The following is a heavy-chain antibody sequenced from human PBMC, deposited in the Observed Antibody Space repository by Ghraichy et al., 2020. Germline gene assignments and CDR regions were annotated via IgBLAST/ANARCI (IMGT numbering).Heavy chain of an antibody. Sequence: GGSLRLSCAASGFTFSSYSMNWVRQAPGKGLEWVSSISSSSSYIYYADSVKGRFTISRDNAKNSLYLQMNSLRAEDTAVYYCARDLTMIVVVGAFDIWGQGTMVTDSS. CDR3: ARDLTMIVVVGAFDI. CDR1: GFTFSSYS. J-gene: IGHJ3*02. V-gene: IGHV3-21*01. D-gene: IGHD3-22*01. CDR2: ISSSSSYI.